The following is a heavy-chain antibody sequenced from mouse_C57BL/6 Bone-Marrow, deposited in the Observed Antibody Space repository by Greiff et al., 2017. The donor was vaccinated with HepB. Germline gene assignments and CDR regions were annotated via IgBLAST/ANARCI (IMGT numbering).Heavy chain of an antibody. J-gene: IGHJ2*01. CDR1: GYTFTSYW. CDR3: ARFLACGYYGLGY. CDR2: INPSNGGT. D-gene: IGHD2-3*01. Sequence: QVQLKESGTELVKPGASVKLSCKASGYTFTSYWMHWVKQRPGQGLEWIGNINPSNGGTNYNEKFKSKATLTVDKSSSTAYMQLSSLTSEDSAVYYCARFLACGYYGLGYWGQGTTLTVSS. V-gene: IGHV1-53*01.